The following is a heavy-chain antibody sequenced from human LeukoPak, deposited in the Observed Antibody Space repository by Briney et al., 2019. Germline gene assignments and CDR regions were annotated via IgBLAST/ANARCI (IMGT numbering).Heavy chain of an antibody. V-gene: IGHV3-21*01. J-gene: IGHJ4*02. CDR3: AKAEDYYDSSGCIDY. D-gene: IGHD3-22*01. CDR1: GFTFSSYS. Sequence: GRSLRLSCAASGFTFSSYSMNWVRQAPGKGLEWVSSISSSSSYIYYADSVKGRFTISRDNSKNTLYLQMNSLRAEDTAVYYCAKAEDYYDSSGCIDYWGQGTLVTVSS. CDR2: ISSSSSYI.